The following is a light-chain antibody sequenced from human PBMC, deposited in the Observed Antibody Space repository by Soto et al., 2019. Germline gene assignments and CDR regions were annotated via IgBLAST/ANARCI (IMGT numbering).Light chain of an antibody. CDR1: RGIGDR. CDR3: LQVSSFTRT. CDR2: AAS. J-gene: IGKJ1*01. Sequence: DIQMTQSPSSLSAVVGDRVTITCRASRGIGDRLAWFQQKPGKDPQLLIQAASNLQSGVPSRFSGIVSGTEFILSINRLQTEDIATYYGLQVSSFTRTFGQWTKVDIK. V-gene: IGKV1-12*01.